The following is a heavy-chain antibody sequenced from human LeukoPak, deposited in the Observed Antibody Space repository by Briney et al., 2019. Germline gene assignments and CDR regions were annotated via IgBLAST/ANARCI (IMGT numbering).Heavy chain of an antibody. V-gene: IGHV4-34*01. J-gene: IGHJ4*02. CDR3: ARSPGTTSFDY. CDR1: GGSFSGYY. Sequence: SETLSLTCAVYGGSFSGYYWSWIRQPPGKGLEWIGEINHSGSTYYNPSLKSRVTISVDTSKNQFSLKLSSVTAADTAVYYCARSPGTTSFDYWGQGTLVTVSS. CDR2: INHSGST. D-gene: IGHD1-1*01.